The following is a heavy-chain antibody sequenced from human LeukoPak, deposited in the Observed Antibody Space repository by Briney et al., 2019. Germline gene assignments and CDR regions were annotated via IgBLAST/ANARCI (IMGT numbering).Heavy chain of an antibody. J-gene: IGHJ4*02. V-gene: IGHV1-46*01. CDR2: INPSGGST. CDR1: GYAFTSSY. Sequence: ASVKVSCKASGYAFTSSYMHWVRQAPGQGLEWMGIINPSGGSTSYAQKFQGRVTMTRDMSTSTVYMELSSLRSEDTAVYYCARAGYSSSSISSLVDYWGQGTLVTVSS. CDR3: ARAGYSSSSISSLVDY. D-gene: IGHD6-6*01.